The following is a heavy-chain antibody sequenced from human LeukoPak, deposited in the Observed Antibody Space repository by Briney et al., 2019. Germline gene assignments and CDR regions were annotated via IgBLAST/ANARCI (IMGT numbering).Heavy chain of an antibody. V-gene: IGHV1-2*02. CDR1: GYTFTGYY. D-gene: IGHD3-22*01. Sequence: ASVKVSCKASGYTFTGYYMHWVRQAPGQGLEWMGWINPNSGGTNYAQKFQGRVTMTRDTSISTAYMELSRLRSDDTAVYYCARAGGYYDSSGPFDYWGQGTLVTVSS. CDR3: ARAGGYYDSSGPFDY. J-gene: IGHJ4*02. CDR2: INPNSGGT.